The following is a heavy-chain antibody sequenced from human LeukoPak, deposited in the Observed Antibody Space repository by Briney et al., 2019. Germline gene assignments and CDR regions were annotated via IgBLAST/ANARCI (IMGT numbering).Heavy chain of an antibody. CDR2: IWYDGSNK. CDR3: AKDTFGLSGARFDY. D-gene: IGHD3-16*01. J-gene: IGHJ4*02. Sequence: GRPLRLSCAASGFTFSSYGMHWVRQAPGKGLEWVAVIWYDGSNKYYADSVKGRFTISRDNSKNTLYLQMDSLRAEDTAVYYCAKDTFGLSGARFDYWGQGTLVTVSS. CDR1: GFTFSSYG. V-gene: IGHV3-33*06.